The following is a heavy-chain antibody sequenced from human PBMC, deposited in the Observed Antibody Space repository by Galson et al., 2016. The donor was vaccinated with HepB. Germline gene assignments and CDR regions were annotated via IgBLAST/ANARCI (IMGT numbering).Heavy chain of an antibody. CDR2: ISGSAYTT. CDR1: GFSFSSYA. CDR3: ARISRVPYCSGGSCYPPSQIDP. Sequence: SLRLSCAASGFSFSSYAMNWVRQAPGTGLEWVSGISGSAYTTYYADSVKGRFTISRDNSKNTLFMVMNSLRAEDTAVFYCARISRVPYCSGGSCYPPSQIDPWGQGTLVTVSS. D-gene: IGHD2-15*01. V-gene: IGHV3-23*01. J-gene: IGHJ5*02.